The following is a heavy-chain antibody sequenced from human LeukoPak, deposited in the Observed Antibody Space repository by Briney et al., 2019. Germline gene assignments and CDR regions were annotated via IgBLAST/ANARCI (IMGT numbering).Heavy chain of an antibody. D-gene: IGHD3-10*01. J-gene: IGHJ2*01. Sequence: GGSLRLSCAASGFTFRTYAMSWVRQAPGKGLEWVSSISDSGDATYYVDSVKGRFTISRDNPKNTLYLQMSSLRAEDTAVYYCARVRGVVAWDLWGRGTLVTVSS. V-gene: IGHV3-23*01. CDR3: ARVRGVVAWDL. CDR2: ISDSGDAT. CDR1: GFTFRTYA.